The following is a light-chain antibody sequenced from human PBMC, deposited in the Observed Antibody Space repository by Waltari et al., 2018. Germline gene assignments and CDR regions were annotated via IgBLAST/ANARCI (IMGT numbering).Light chain of an antibody. J-gene: IGKJ1*01. CDR2: GAS. CDR3: QQYNNWPSWT. Sequence: EIVMTQSPATLSVSPGERATLSCRSSQSVSSNLAWYQQKPGQAPRLPIYGASTRATGIRARFSGSGSATEFTRTISSMQSEDFAVYYCQQYNNWPSWTFGQGTKVEIK. CDR1: QSVSSN. V-gene: IGKV3-15*01.